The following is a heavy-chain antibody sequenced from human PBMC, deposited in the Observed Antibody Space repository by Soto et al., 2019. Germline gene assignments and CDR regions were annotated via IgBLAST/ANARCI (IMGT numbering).Heavy chain of an antibody. V-gene: IGHV4-61*01. Sequence: SEALSLTCTVSGGSVGSGTYYWTWIRQPPGKGLEWVGYIYYTGSTNYNPSLKSRVTISVDTSKNQFSLNLNSVTAADTAVYYCARGKDIVATGVFDYWGQGTLVTVSS. J-gene: IGHJ4*02. CDR1: GGSVGSGTYY. D-gene: IGHD5-12*01. CDR3: ARGKDIVATGVFDY. CDR2: IYYTGST.